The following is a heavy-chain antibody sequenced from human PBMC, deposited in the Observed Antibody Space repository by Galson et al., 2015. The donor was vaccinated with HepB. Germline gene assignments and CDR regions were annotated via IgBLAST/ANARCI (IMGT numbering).Heavy chain of an antibody. CDR2: IYPGDSDT. V-gene: IGHV5-51*01. CDR1: GYSFTSYW. CDR3: ARLGVMYYYDSSGYSHFDY. D-gene: IGHD3-22*01. Sequence: QSGAEVKRPGESLKISCKGSGYSFTSYWIGWVRQMPGKGLEWMGIIYPGDSDTRYSPSFQDQVTISADKSISTAYLQWSSLKASDTAMYYCARLGVMYYYDSSGYSHFDYWGQGTLVTVSS. J-gene: IGHJ4*02.